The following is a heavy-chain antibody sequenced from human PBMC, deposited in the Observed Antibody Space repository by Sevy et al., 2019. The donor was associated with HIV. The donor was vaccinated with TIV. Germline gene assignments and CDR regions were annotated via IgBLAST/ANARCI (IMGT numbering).Heavy chain of an antibody. CDR2: IWYDGSNK. CDR3: ARDPDYGGNSAFDY. Sequence: GGSLRLSCAASGFTFSSYGMHWVRQAPGKGLEWVAVIWYDGSNKYYADSVKGRFTISRDNSKNTLYLQMNSLRAEDTAVYYCARDPDYGGNSAFDYWGQGTLVTVPS. D-gene: IGHD4-17*01. V-gene: IGHV3-33*01. CDR1: GFTFSSYG. J-gene: IGHJ4*02.